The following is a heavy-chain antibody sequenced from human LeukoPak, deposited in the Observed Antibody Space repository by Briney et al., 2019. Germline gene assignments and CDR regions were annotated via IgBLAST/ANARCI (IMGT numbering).Heavy chain of an antibody. Sequence: GGSVRLSCAASGFTFSSYGMHWVRQAPGKGLEWVAVIWYDGSNKYYADSVKGRFTISRDNSKNTLYLQMNSLRAEDTAVYYCARDLGDIVVVPAAMPFDYWGQGTLVTVSS. V-gene: IGHV3-33*01. CDR1: GFTFSSYG. D-gene: IGHD2-2*01. J-gene: IGHJ4*02. CDR3: ARDLGDIVVVPAAMPFDY. CDR2: IWYDGSNK.